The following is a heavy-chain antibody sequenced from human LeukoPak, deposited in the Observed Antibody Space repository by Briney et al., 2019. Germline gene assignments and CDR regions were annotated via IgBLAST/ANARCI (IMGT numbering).Heavy chain of an antibody. CDR1: GFTFTTYW. CDR2: ISGSGGST. V-gene: IGHV3-23*01. D-gene: IGHD3-10*01. J-gene: IGHJ3*02. CDR3: AKDGLWFGELDAFDI. Sequence: GGSLRLSCAASGFTFTTYWMSWVRQAPGKVLEWVSAISGSGGSTYYADSVNGPFTISRDNSKNTLYLQMNSLRAEDTAVYYCAKDGLWFGELDAFDIWGQGTMVTVSS.